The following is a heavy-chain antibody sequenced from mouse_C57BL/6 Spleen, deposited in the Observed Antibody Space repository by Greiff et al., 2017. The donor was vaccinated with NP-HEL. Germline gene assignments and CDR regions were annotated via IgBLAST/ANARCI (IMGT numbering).Heavy chain of an antibody. Sequence: VQLQQSGAELVRPGSSVKLSCKASGYTFTSYWMDWVKQRPGQGLEWIGNIYPSDSETHYNQKFKDKAKLTVDKSSSTAYMQLSSLTSEDSAVYYCARGAWDAWFAYWGHRTLVTVSA. CDR2: IYPSDSET. CDR1: GYTFTSYW. J-gene: IGHJ3*01. CDR3: ARGAWDAWFAY. D-gene: IGHD4-1*01. V-gene: IGHV1-61*01.